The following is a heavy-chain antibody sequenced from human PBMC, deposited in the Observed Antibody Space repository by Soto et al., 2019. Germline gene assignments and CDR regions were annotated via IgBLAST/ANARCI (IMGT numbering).Heavy chain of an antibody. D-gene: IGHD3-3*01. CDR2: ISSSSSYI. CDR1: GFTFSSYS. CDR3: XRDEYYDFWSGYYNMDV. Sequence: PGGSLRLSCAASGFTFSSYSMNWVRQAPGKGLEWVSSISSSSSYIYYADSVKGRFTISRDNAKNSLYLQMNSLRAEDTAVYYCXRDEYYDFWSGYYNMDVWGQGTTVTVSS. J-gene: IGHJ6*02. V-gene: IGHV3-21*01.